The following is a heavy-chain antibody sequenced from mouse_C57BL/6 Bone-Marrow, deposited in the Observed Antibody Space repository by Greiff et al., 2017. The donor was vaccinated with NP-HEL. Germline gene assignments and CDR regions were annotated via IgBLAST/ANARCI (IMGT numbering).Heavy chain of an antibody. Sequence: VQLKESGPGLVKPSQSLSLTCSVTGYSITSGYYWNWIRQFPGNKLEWMGYISYDGSNNYNPSLKNRISITRDTSKNQFFLKLNSVTTEDTATYYCAREGRGYAMDYWGQGTSVTVSS. CDR3: AREGRGYAMDY. D-gene: IGHD3-3*01. CDR2: ISYDGSN. J-gene: IGHJ4*01. CDR1: GYSITSGYY. V-gene: IGHV3-6*01.